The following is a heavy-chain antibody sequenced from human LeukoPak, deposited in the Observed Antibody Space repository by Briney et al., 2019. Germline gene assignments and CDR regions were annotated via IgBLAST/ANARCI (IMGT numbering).Heavy chain of an antibody. CDR3: ARGFRNGPFDC. D-gene: IGHD2-8*01. J-gene: IGHJ4*02. V-gene: IGHV3-20*04. CDR1: GFTFDDYG. Sequence: GGSLRLSCEASGFTFDDYGMSWVRQVPGKGLEWVSGINRNGDNTDYADSVRGRFTISRDNAKNSHFLQMNSLRVEDTAFYYCARGFRNGPFDCWGQGTLVTVSS. CDR2: INRNGDNT.